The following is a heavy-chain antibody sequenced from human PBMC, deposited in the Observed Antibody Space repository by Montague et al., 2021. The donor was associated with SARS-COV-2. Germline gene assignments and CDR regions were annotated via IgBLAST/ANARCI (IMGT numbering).Heavy chain of an antibody. CDR1: GDSIRSYH. V-gene: IGHV4-59*13. CDR3: TRDRGIAAADNYYYGMDV. CDR2: ISDSGRT. Sequence: SETLSLTCAVSGDSIRSYHWTWIRQPPGKGLEWIGRISDSGRTIYNPSLKSRVTISVDTSKNQFSLNLSSMVAADTAIYYCTRDRGIAAADNYYYGMDVWGPGTTVTVSS. J-gene: IGHJ6*02. D-gene: IGHD6-13*01.